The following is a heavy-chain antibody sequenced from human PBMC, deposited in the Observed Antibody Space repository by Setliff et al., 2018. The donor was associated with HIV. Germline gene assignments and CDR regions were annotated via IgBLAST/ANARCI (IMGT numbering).Heavy chain of an antibody. D-gene: IGHD1-1*01. CDR2: INPKTGVA. V-gene: IGHV1-2*06. J-gene: IGHJ4*02. CDR1: GYTFTDFY. Sequence: ASVKVSCKTSGYTFTDFYIHWMRQAPGQGLEWMGRINPKTGVADYLKRFQGRVIMTRDTSTGTAHMELIRPRFDDTAVYYCARQLSNSFDYWGQGTLVTVSS. CDR3: ARQLSNSFDY.